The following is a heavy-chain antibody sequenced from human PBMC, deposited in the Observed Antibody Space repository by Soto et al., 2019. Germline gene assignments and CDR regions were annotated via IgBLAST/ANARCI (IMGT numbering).Heavy chain of an antibody. CDR1: GGSLSGYY. CDR3: ARGGTYYDFWGGDY. V-gene: IGHV4-34*01. J-gene: IGHJ4*02. CDR2: MNHGGST. D-gene: IGHD3-3*01. Sequence: QVQLEQWGAGLLKHSETRSLTCAVYGGSLSGYYWTWIRQPPEKGLEWIGEMNHGGSTNYNPSLKSRVTISADTSKNQFSLKLSTVTAADTAVYYCARGGTYYDFWGGDYWSQGTPVTVSS.